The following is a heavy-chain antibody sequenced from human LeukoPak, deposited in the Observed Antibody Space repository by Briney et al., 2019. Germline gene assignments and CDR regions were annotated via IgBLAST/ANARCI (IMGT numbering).Heavy chain of an antibody. Sequence: NLSGTLSLWKAVDGGKSVGYDWSWIRQNPGKGLEWIGEINHSGSTNYNPSLKSRVTISVDTSKNQFSLKLSSVTAADTAVYYCARGPRSSRFDYWGQGTLVTVSS. CDR1: GGKSVGYD. CDR3: ARGPRSSRFDY. V-gene: IGHV4-34*01. J-gene: IGHJ4*02. D-gene: IGHD2-15*01. CDR2: INHSGST.